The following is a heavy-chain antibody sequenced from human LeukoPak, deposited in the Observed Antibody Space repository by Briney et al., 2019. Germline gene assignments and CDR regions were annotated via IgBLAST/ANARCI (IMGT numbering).Heavy chain of an antibody. D-gene: IGHD1/OR15-1a*01. CDR3: ARDAPWAGTNAFDI. CDR2: ISSSSSYI. V-gene: IGHV3-21*01. J-gene: IGHJ3*02. CDR1: GFTFSSYS. Sequence: GGSLRLSCAASGFTFSSYSMNWVRQAPGKGLEWVSSISSSSSYIYYADSVKGRFTISRDNAKNSLYLQMSSLRAEDTAVYYCARDAPWAGTNAFDIWGQGTMVTVSS.